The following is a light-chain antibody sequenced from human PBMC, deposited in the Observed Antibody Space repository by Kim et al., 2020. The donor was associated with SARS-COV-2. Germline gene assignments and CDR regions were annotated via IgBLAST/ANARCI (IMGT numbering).Light chain of an antibody. CDR2: ANN. Sequence: QSVLTQPPSVSGAPGQRVTISCTGSSSNIGAGYHVHWYQQLPRRAPQLLIYANNNRPSGVPDRFSGSKSGTSASLAITGLQAEDEADYYCQSYDRSLSGSVFGGGTKVTVL. J-gene: IGLJ3*02. V-gene: IGLV1-40*01. CDR1: SSNIGAGYH. CDR3: QSYDRSLSGSV.